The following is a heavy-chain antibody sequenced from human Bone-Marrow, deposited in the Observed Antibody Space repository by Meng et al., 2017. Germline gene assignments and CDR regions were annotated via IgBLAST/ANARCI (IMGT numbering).Heavy chain of an antibody. CDR2: ISSSSYI. Sequence: EVQLGETGGGLIQPGGSLRLSCAASAFSVSRNHMSWVRQVPGKGLEWVSSISSSSYIYYADSVKGRFTISRDNAKNSLYLQMNSLRAEDTAVYYCASSGGSCFDPWGQGTLVTASS. V-gene: IGHV3-21*01. D-gene: IGHD2-15*01. J-gene: IGHJ5*02. CDR1: AFSVSRNH. CDR3: ASSGGSCFDP.